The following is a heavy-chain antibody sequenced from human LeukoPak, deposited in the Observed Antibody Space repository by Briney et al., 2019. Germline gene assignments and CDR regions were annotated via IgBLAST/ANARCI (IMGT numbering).Heavy chain of an antibody. CDR2: IKQDGSEK. Sequence: GGSLRLSCAGSEITFSSHWMTWVRQAPGKGLEWVAKIKQDGSEKFYVDSVKGRFAISRDNAKNSLYLQMNSLRAEDTAVYYCARGRYGDYFWGEGTLVAVSS. CDR1: EITFSSHW. D-gene: IGHD4-17*01. J-gene: IGHJ4*02. V-gene: IGHV3-7*04. CDR3: ARGRYGDYF.